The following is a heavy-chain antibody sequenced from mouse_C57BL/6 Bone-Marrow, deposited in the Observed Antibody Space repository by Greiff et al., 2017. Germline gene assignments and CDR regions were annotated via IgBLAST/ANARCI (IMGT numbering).Heavy chain of an antibody. D-gene: IGHD1-1*02. CDR3: ARGAMVYYYAMDY. CDR1: GFTFSDYY. CDR2: INYDGSST. J-gene: IGHJ4*01. Sequence: EVKLMESEGGLVQPGSSMKLSCTASGFTFSDYYMAWVRQVPEKGLEWVANINYDGSSTYYLDSLKSRFIISRDNAKNILYLQMSSLKSEDTATYYCARGAMVYYYAMDYWGQGTSVTVSS. V-gene: IGHV5-16*01.